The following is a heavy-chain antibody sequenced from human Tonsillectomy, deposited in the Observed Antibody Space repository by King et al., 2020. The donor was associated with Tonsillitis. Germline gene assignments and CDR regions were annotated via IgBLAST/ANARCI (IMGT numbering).Heavy chain of an antibody. CDR3: AIAKGSDYDYVWGSYRYNGMAFDI. CDR1: GFTFSSYW. Sequence: VQLVESGGGLVQPGGSLRLSCAASGFTFSSYWMSWVRQAPGKGLEWVANIKQDGSEKYYVDSVKGRFTISRDNAKNSLYLQMKSLRAEDTAVYYCAIAKGSDYDYVWGSYRYNGMAFDIWGQGTMVTASS. D-gene: IGHD3-16*02. CDR2: IKQDGSEK. J-gene: IGHJ3*02. V-gene: IGHV3-7*01.